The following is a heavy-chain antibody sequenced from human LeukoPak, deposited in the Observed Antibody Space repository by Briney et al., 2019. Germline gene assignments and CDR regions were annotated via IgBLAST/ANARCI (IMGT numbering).Heavy chain of an antibody. CDR1: GYSFTSYW. CDR2: IYPGDYDI. J-gene: IGHJ5*02. CDR3: ARRGIAARGNWFDA. V-gene: IGHV5-51*01. D-gene: IGHD6-6*01. Sequence: GASLQSPCKGSGYSFTSYWIGWVRQMPGKGLEWMGIIYPGDYDIRYSPSFQGQVSISADKSISTAYLQWSSLKASDTAMYYCARRGIAARGNWFDAWGQGTLVTVSS.